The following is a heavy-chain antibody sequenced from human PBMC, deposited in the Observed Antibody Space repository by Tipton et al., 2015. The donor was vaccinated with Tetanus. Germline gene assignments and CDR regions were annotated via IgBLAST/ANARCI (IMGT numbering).Heavy chain of an antibody. V-gene: IGHV3-23*01. D-gene: IGHD3-10*01. CDR2: FSGTRDTT. J-gene: IGHJ4*02. Sequence: SLRLSCTASGFTFTSYALHWVRQAPGKGLEWIATFSGTRDTTYYADSVKGRFTISRDNSRDTLYLQMTSLRAEDTAVYYCARGGTYYYGSGHDFWGQGTLVTVSA. CDR1: GFTFTSYA. CDR3: ARGGTYYYGSGHDF.